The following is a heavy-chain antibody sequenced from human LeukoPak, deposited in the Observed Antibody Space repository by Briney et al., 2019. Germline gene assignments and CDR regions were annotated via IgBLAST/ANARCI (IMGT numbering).Heavy chain of an antibody. D-gene: IGHD3-10*02. Sequence: SVKVSCKASGGTFSSYAISWVRQAPGQGLEWMGGIIPIFGTANYAQKFQGRVTITTDESTSTAYMELSSLRSGDTAVYYCARVVRGPDAFDIWGQGTMVTVSS. CDR2: IIPIFGTA. CDR3: ARVVRGPDAFDI. J-gene: IGHJ3*02. CDR1: GGTFSSYA. V-gene: IGHV1-69*05.